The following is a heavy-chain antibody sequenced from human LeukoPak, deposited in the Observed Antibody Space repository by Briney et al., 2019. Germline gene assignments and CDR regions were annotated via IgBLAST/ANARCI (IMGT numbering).Heavy chain of an antibody. CDR3: ARDRGPYGSGSYCWFDP. Sequence: SVKVSCKASGGTFSSYAITWVRQAPGLGLEWMGGIIPIFGTANYAQKFQGRVTITTDESTSTAYMELSSLRSEDTAVYYCARDRGPYGSGSYCWFDPWGQGTLVTVSS. V-gene: IGHV1-69*05. D-gene: IGHD3-10*01. CDR2: IIPIFGTA. J-gene: IGHJ5*02. CDR1: GGTFSSYA.